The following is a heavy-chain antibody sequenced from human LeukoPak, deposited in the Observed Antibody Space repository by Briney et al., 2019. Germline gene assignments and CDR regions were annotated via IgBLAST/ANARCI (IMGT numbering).Heavy chain of an antibody. Sequence: ASVKVSCKASGYTFTSYAMNWVRQAPGQGLEWMGWINTNTGNSMYAQGFTGRFVLSLDTSVSTAYLQISSLKAEDTAVYYCARGSRGWYDYWGQGTLVTVSS. D-gene: IGHD6-19*01. CDR3: ARGSRGWYDY. J-gene: IGHJ4*02. CDR1: GYTFTSYA. CDR2: INTNTGNS. V-gene: IGHV7-4-1*02.